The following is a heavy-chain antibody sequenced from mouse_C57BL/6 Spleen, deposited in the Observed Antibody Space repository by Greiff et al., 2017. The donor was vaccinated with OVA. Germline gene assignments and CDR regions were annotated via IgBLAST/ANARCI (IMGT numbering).Heavy chain of an antibody. CDR3: ASLGSYYYGSSAWFAY. Sequence: QVQLQQPGAELVRPGSSVKLSCKASGYTFTSYWMHWVKQRPIQGLEWIGNIDPSDSETHYNQKFKDKATLTVDKSSSTAYMQLSSLTSEDSAGYYGASLGSYYYGSSAWFAYWGQGTLVTVSA. CDR1: GYTFTSYW. V-gene: IGHV1-52*01. CDR2: IDPSDSET. J-gene: IGHJ3*01. D-gene: IGHD1-1*01.